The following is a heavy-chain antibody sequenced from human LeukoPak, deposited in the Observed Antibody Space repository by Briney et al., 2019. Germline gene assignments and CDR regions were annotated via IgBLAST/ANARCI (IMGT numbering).Heavy chain of an antibody. J-gene: IGHJ3*02. CDR3: ASEDSSGWDAFDI. D-gene: IGHD6-19*01. CDR2: INPSGGST. Sequence: GASVKVSCKASGYTFTSYYMHWVRQAPGQGLEWMGIINPSGGSTSYAQKFQGRVTMTRDTSTSTVYMELSSLISEDTAVYYCASEDSSGWDAFDIWGQGTMVTVSS. V-gene: IGHV1-46*01. CDR1: GYTFTSYY.